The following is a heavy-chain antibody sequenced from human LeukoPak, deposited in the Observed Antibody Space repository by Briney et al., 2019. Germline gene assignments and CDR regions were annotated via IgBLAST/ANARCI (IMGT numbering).Heavy chain of an antibody. V-gene: IGHV3-23*01. CDR2: IRGGDT. CDR1: GFTFSSYT. CDR3: ARDRSIPYDAFDI. Sequence: GGSLRLSCAASGFTFSSYTMNWVRQAPGKGLEWVSAIRGGDTYYANSVKGRFTISRDNSRNTLYLQIDSLRAEDTAVYYCARDRSIPYDAFDIWGQGTMVTVSS. J-gene: IGHJ3*02. D-gene: IGHD2-2*02.